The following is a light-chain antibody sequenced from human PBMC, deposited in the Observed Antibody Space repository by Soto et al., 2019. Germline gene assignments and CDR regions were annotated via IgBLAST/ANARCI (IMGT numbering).Light chain of an antibody. J-gene: IGKJ4*01. Sequence: PGDTATLSCRASQTVSNYLTWYQQKPGQAPRLLIYDTSKRAAGIPARFSGSGSGTDFTLTISSLEPEDFAVYYCQQRSSWPLFGGGTKVDIK. CDR3: QQRSSWPL. CDR1: QTVSNY. CDR2: DTS. V-gene: IGKV3-11*01.